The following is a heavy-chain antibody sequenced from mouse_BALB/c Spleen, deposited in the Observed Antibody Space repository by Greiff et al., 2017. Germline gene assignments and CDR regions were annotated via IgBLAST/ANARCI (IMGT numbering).Heavy chain of an antibody. CDR1: GYTFTSYW. D-gene: IGHD1-1*01. J-gene: IGHJ2*01. V-gene: IGHV1S22*01. CDR3: TRGDGSSYFDY. Sequence: LQQPGSELVRPGASVKLSCKASGYTFTSYWMHWVKQRPGQGLEWIGNIYPGSGSTNYDEKFKSKATLTVDTSSSTAYMQLSSLTSEDSAVYYCTRGDGSSYFDYWGQGTTLTVAS. CDR2: IYPGSGST.